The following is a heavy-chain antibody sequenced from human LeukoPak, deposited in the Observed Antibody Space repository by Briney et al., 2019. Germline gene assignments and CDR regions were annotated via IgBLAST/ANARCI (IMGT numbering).Heavy chain of an antibody. CDR2: FSGSGGST. CDR1: GFTFSSYT. D-gene: IGHD3-16*02. Sequence: SGGSLRLSCAASGFTFSSYTVTWVRQAPGKGLEWVSAFSGSGGSTYYADSVKGRFTISRDNSKNSLYLQMNSLRAEDTAVYYCARGDYVWGSYRYNQRNAIDYWGQGTLVTVSS. V-gene: IGHV3-23*01. J-gene: IGHJ4*02. CDR3: ARGDYVWGSYRYNQRNAIDY.